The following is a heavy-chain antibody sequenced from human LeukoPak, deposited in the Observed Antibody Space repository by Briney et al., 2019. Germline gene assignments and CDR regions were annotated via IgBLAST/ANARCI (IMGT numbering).Heavy chain of an antibody. CDR1: GGSFSGYY. Sequence: SETPSLTCAVYGGSFSGYYWSWIRQPPGKGLEWIGEINHSGSTNYSPSLKSRVTISVDTSKNQFSLKLSSVTAADTAVYYCARAPSMVRGVPTDYWGQGTLVTVSS. CDR3: ARAPSMVRGVPTDY. J-gene: IGHJ4*02. V-gene: IGHV4-34*01. D-gene: IGHD3-10*01. CDR2: INHSGST.